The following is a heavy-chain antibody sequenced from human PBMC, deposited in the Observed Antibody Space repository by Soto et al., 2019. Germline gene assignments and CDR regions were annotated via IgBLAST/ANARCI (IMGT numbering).Heavy chain of an antibody. V-gene: IGHV4-30-4*01. CDR1: GGSISSGDYY. D-gene: IGHD2-2*01. CDR3: ARGPGVVPAAPRGMDV. J-gene: IGHJ6*02. CDR2: IYYSGST. Sequence: SETLSLTCTVSGGSISSGDYYWSWIRQPPGKGLEWIGYIYYSGSTYYNPSLKSRVTISVDASKNQFSLKLSSVTAADTAVYYCARGPGVVPAAPRGMDVWGQGTTVTVSS.